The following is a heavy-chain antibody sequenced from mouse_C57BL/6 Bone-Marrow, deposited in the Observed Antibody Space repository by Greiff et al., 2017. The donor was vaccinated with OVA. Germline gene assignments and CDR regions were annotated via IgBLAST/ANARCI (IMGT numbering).Heavy chain of an antibody. Sequence: QVHVKQPGAELVKPGASVKMSCKASGYTFTSYWITWVKQRPGQGLEWIGDIYPGSGSTNYNEKFKSKATLTVDTSSSTAYMQLSSLTSEDSAVYYCARSSTMVYYYAMDYWGQGTSVTVSS. V-gene: IGHV1-55*01. D-gene: IGHD2-2*01. CDR2: IYPGSGST. J-gene: IGHJ4*01. CDR1: GYTFTSYW. CDR3: ARSSTMVYYYAMDY.